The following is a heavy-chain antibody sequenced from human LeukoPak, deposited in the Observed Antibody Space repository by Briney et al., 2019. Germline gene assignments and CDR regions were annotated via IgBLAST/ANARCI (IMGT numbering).Heavy chain of an antibody. CDR3: ARGIFTGGTYYGY. D-gene: IGHD1-26*01. J-gene: IGHJ4*02. CDR1: GFTFSRYA. V-gene: IGHV3-30-3*01. CDR2: IPYDGDNT. Sequence: PGRSLRLSCAASGFTFSRYAMYWVRQAPGKGLEWVAFIPYDGDNTYYADSVKGRFTISRDNSKNTLYLQMNSLRVEDTALYYCARGIFTGGTYYGYWGQGTLVTVSS.